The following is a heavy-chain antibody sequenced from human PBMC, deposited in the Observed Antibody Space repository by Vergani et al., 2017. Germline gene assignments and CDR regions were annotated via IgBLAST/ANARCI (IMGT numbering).Heavy chain of an antibody. V-gene: IGHV4-59*07. CDR2: IYYSGGT. Sequence: QVQLQESGPGLVKPSDTLSLTCTVSGGSISSYYWSWIRQPPGKGLEWIGYIYYSGGTNYNPSLKSRVTISVDTSKNQFYLKLSSVTAADTAVYYCAGGKYDFWGGYQLDPWGQGTLVTVSS. J-gene: IGHJ5*02. D-gene: IGHD3-3*01. CDR3: AGGKYDFWGGYQLDP. CDR1: GGSISSYY.